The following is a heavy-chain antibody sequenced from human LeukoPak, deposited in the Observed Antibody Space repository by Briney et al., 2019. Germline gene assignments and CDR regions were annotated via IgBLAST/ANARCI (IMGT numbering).Heavy chain of an antibody. D-gene: IGHD3-22*01. CDR2: IYYSGSI. CDR3: ARADWANYYDTSGYTSRSGYFDH. J-gene: IGHJ4*02. V-gene: IGHV4-61*01. Sequence: SETLSLTCTVSGGSISSGSYYWSWIRQPPGKGLEWIGYIYYSGSINYNPSLKSRVTISVDTSKNQFSLKLSSVTAADTAVYYCARADWANYYDTSGYTSRSGYFDHWGQGTLVTVSS. CDR1: GGSISSGSYY.